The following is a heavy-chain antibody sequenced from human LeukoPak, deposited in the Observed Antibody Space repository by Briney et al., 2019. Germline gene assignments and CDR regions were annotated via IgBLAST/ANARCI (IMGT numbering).Heavy chain of an antibody. V-gene: IGHV1-46*01. J-gene: IGHJ5*02. D-gene: IGHD3-10*01. CDR2: INPSGGST. CDR1: GYTFTGYY. Sequence: ASVKVSCKASGYTFTGYYMHWVRQAPGQGLEWMGIINPSGGSTSYAQKFQGRVTMTRDTSTSTVYMELSSLRSEDTAVYYCARSLGFGELSRNWFDPWGQGTLVTVSS. CDR3: ARSLGFGELSRNWFDP.